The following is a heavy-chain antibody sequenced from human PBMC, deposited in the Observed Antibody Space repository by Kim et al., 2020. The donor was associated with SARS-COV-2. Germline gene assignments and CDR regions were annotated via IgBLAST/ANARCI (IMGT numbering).Heavy chain of an antibody. CDR1: GGSFSGYY. CDR3: ARVLLEGSSSSFHYYYYYGMDV. V-gene: IGHV4-34*01. CDR2: INHSGST. Sequence: SKTLSLTCAVYGGSFSGYYWSWIRQPPGKGLEWIGEINHSGSTNYNPSLKSRVTISVDTSKNQFSLKLSSVTAADTAVYYCARVLLEGSSSSFHYYYYYGMDVWGQGTTVTVSS. D-gene: IGHD6-6*01. J-gene: IGHJ6*02.